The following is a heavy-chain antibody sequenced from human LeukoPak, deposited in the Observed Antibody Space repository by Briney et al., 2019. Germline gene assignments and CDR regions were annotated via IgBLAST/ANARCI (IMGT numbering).Heavy chain of an antibody. Sequence: PSETLSLTCAVYGGSFSGYYWSWIRQPPGKGLEWIGYIYYSGSTNYNPSLKSRVTISVDTSKNQFSLKLSSVTAADTAVYYCARGALWSGYYLVDYWGQGTLVTVSS. CDR3: ARGALWSGYYLVDY. CDR1: GGSFSGYY. CDR2: IYYSGST. V-gene: IGHV4-59*12. D-gene: IGHD3-3*01. J-gene: IGHJ4*02.